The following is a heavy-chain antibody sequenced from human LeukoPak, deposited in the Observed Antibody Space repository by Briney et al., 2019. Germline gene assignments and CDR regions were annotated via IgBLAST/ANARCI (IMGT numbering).Heavy chain of an antibody. CDR2: ISFDGSKR. Sequence: PGGSLRLSCAASGFTFRTYGMHWLRQAPGKGLEWVAFISFDGSKRYFTDSVKGRFTISRDNSENTLFLQLDSLRTEDTAVYYCAKGLRWFGNFYFNFFDYLGQGTLVTVSS. CDR3: AKGLRWFGNFYFNFFDY. CDR1: GFTFRTYG. V-gene: IGHV3-30*18. D-gene: IGHD3-10*01. J-gene: IGHJ4*02.